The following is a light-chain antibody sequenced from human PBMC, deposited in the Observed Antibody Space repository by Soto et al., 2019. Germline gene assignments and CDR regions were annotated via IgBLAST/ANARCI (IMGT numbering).Light chain of an antibody. CDR1: SSNIGSNL. J-gene: IGLJ2*01. CDR2: GNS. Sequence: QSVLTQPPSASGTPGQRVTISCSGSSSNIGSNLVIWYQQLPGTAPKLLIYGNSNRPSGVPDRFSGSKSGTSASLAITGLQAEDEADYYCQSYDSSLSAFVVFGGGTKLTVL. V-gene: IGLV1-40*01. CDR3: QSYDSSLSAFVV.